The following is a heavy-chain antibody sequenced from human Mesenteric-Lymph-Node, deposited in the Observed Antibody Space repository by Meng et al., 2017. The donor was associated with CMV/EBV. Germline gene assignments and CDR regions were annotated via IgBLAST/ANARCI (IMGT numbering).Heavy chain of an antibody. CDR2: IIPILGIA. D-gene: IGHD3-3*01. Sequence: SVKVSCKASGGTFSSYAISWVRQAPGQGLEWMGGIIPILGIANYAQKFQGRVTITADKSTSTAYMELSSLRSEDTAVYYCAREVFWSGFNYFDYWGQGTLVTVSS. CDR1: GGTFSSYA. CDR3: AREVFWSGFNYFDY. V-gene: IGHV1-69*10. J-gene: IGHJ4*02.